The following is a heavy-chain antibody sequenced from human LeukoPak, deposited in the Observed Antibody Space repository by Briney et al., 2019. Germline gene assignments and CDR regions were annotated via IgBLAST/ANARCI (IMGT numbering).Heavy chain of an antibody. D-gene: IGHD3-22*01. V-gene: IGHV3-48*03. Sequence: GGSLRLSCAASGFTFSSYEMNWVRQAPGKGLEWVSYISSSGSTIYYADSVKGRLTISRDNSKNTLYLQMNSLRAGDTAVYYCAKGSKLVVITRDHYMAVWGKGTTVTISS. CDR2: ISSSGSTI. J-gene: IGHJ6*03. CDR1: GFTFSSYE. CDR3: AKGSKLVVITRDHYMAV.